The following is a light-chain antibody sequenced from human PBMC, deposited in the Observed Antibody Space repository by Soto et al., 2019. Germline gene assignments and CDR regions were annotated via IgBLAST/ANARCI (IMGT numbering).Light chain of an antibody. CDR3: QKYYSYHRT. V-gene: IGKV1-8*01. CDR1: QGISSY. J-gene: IGKJ1*01. Sequence: AIRMTQSPSSFSASTVDRVTMTRGASQGISSYLAWYQQKPGKAPKLLIYAAYTLQSGVQSRFSGSGSGTDFTLKIRCLQSEDFATYYCQKYYSYHRTFGNGNKGDI. CDR2: AAY.